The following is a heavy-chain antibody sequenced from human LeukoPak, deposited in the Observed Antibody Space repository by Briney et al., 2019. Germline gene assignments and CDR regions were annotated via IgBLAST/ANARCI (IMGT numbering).Heavy chain of an antibody. Sequence: GGSLRLSCEASGFAFSDYWMHWIRQVPGKGPVWVSGINSIETTIIYADSVKGRFTISRDNIKNTLYLQMTRLRVEDTATYYCARADFADYHFDYWGRGTLVTVSS. CDR1: GFAFSDYW. V-gene: IGHV3-74*01. J-gene: IGHJ4*02. D-gene: IGHD4-17*01. CDR2: INSIETTI. CDR3: ARADFADYHFDY.